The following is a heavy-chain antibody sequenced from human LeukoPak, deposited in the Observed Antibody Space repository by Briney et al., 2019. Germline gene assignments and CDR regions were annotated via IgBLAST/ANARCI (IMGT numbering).Heavy chain of an antibody. CDR1: GFTFDDYA. CDR3: AKDILEGIAVASRGHFDY. CDR2: ISWNSGSI. V-gene: IGHV3-9*01. J-gene: IGHJ4*02. D-gene: IGHD6-13*01. Sequence: PGGSLRLSCAASGFTFDDYAMHWVRQAPGKGLEWVSGISWNSGSIGYADSVKGRFTISRDNAKNSLYLQMNSLRAEDTALYYCAKDILEGIAVASRGHFDYWGQGTLVTVSS.